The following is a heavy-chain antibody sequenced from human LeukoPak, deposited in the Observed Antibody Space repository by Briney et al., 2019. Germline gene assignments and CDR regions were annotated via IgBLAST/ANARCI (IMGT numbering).Heavy chain of an antibody. V-gene: IGHV3-7*01. Sequence: GGSLRLSCAASGFTFSSYEMNWVRQAPGKGLEWVANIKQDGSEKYYVDSVKGRFTISRDNAKNSLYLQMNSLRAEDTAVYYCVKPYYYSSGSLNWGQGTLVTVSS. CDR2: IKQDGSEK. CDR1: GFTFSSYE. CDR3: VKPYYYSSGSLN. J-gene: IGHJ4*02. D-gene: IGHD3-10*01.